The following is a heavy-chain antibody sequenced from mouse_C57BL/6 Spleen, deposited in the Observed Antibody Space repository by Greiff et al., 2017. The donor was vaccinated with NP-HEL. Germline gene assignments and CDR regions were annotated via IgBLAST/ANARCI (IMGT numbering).Heavy chain of an antibody. D-gene: IGHD2-4*01. CDR2: INPNNGGT. V-gene: IGHV1-22*01. CDR3: AREVYYDYDDFAY. Sequence: VQLQQSGPELVKPGASVKMSCKASGYTFTDYNMHWVKQSHGKSLEWIGYINPNNGGTSYNQKFKGKATLTVNKSSSTAYMELRSLTSEDSAVYYCAREVYYDYDDFAYWGQGTLVTVSA. CDR1: GYTFTDYN. J-gene: IGHJ3*01.